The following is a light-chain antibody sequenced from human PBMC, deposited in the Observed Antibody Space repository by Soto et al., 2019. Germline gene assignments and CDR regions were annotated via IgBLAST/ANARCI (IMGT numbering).Light chain of an antibody. V-gene: IGKV1-5*03. J-gene: IGKJ1*01. CDR3: QQYNSYCS. Sequence: DIQMTQSPSTLSASVGDRVTITCRASQSVGSWLAWYQQKPGKAPKLLVYAASTLESGVPSRFSGSGSGTEFTLTISSLQPDDFATYDCQQYNSYCSFGQGTKVDIK. CDR1: QSVGSW. CDR2: AAS.